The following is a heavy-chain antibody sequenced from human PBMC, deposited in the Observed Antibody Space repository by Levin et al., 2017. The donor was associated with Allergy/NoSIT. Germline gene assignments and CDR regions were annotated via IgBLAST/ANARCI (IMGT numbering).Heavy chain of an antibody. CDR1: GGSISSYY. CDR2: IYYTGAT. CDR3: AREYGSSSDGSGAPLVYYYYGMDV. V-gene: IGHV4-59*01. J-gene: IGHJ6*02. D-gene: IGHD6-6*01. Sequence: SETLSLTCTVSGGSISSYYWSWIRQPPGKGLEWIGYIYYTGATNYNPSLKSRVSISLDTSKNQVSLKLTSVSAADTAVYYCAREYGSSSDGSGAPLVYYYYGMDVWGQGTTVTVSS.